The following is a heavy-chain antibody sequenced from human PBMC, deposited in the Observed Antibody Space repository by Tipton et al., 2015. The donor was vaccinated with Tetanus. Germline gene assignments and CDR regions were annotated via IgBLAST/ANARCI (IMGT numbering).Heavy chain of an antibody. D-gene: IGHD2-21*01. Sequence: VQLVQSGAEVKKPGASVKDSCKASGYTFTGYYIYWVRQAPGQGLEWMGWIDPNSGGTVYAQKVQGRVTMTRDTSISTAYMELRSLRSDDTAVYYCARDRGDYNYYGMDVWGPGTTVTVS. CDR3: ARDRGDYNYYGMDV. CDR2: IDPNSGGT. V-gene: IGHV1-2*02. J-gene: IGHJ6*02. CDR1: GYTFTGYY.